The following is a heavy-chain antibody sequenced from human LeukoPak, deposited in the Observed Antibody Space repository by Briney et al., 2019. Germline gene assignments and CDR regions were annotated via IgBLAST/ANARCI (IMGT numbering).Heavy chain of an antibody. Sequence: ASVKVSCKASGGTFSGYTISWVRQAPGPGVEWMGRIIPILGIANYAQKFQGRVTITADKSTSTAYMELSSLRSEDTAVYYCARDAGGGWYSVYWGQGTLVTVSS. CDR2: IIPILGIA. CDR3: ARDAGGGWYSVY. CDR1: GGTFSGYT. D-gene: IGHD6-19*01. V-gene: IGHV1-69*04. J-gene: IGHJ4*02.